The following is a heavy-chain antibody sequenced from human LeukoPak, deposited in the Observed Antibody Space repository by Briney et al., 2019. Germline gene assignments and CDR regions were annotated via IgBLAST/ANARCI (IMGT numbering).Heavy chain of an antibody. J-gene: IGHJ6*02. V-gene: IGHV4-59*11. CDR3: VKFGVDYDMGV. CDR1: GDSISGPY. Sequence: SETLSLTCTVSGDSISGPYWTWVRQPPGQGLEWIGQIHYSGRADYNPSLKRRITISVDTSKSQMSLTLTSVTAADTAIYYCVKFGVDYDMGVWGQGTTVTVSS. D-gene: IGHD3-16*01. CDR2: IHYSGRA.